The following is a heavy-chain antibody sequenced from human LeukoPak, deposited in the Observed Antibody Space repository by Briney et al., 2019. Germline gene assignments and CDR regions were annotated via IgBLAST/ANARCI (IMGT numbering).Heavy chain of an antibody. J-gene: IGHJ4*02. CDR1: LGTFSSYA. V-gene: IGHV1-69*13. CDR2: IIPIFGTA. D-gene: IGHD3-10*01. CDR3: ARGGGFGELLFH. Sequence: SVKVSCEESLGTFSSYAISWVRQAPGQGLEWMGGIIPIFGTANYAQKFQGRLTITADESTSTAYMELSSLRSEDTAVYYCARGGGFGELLFHWGQGTLVTVSS.